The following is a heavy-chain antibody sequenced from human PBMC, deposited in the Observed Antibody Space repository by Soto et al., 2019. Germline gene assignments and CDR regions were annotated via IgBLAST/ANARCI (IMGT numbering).Heavy chain of an antibody. CDR3: AAGIAAAGSREGDY. CDR1: GGSFSGYY. D-gene: IGHD6-13*01. CDR2: INHSGST. Sequence: PSETLSLTCAVYGGSFSGYYWTWIRQPPGTGLEWIGEINHSGSTNYNPSLKSRVTISVDKSKNQFSLKLSSVTAADTAVYYCAAGIAAAGSREGDYWGQGTLVTVS. J-gene: IGHJ4*02. V-gene: IGHV4-34*01.